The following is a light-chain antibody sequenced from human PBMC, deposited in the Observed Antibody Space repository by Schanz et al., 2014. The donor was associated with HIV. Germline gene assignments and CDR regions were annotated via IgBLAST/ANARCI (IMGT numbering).Light chain of an antibody. Sequence: QSALTQPRSVSGSPGQSVTISCTGTSSDVGGYNYVSWYRQDPGKAPKLMIYEVTKRPSGVPGRFSGSKSGNTASLTVSGLQVDDEADYYCSSSAGSDNLVFGGGTKLTVL. CDR3: SSSAGSDNLV. V-gene: IGLV2-11*01. J-gene: IGLJ2*01. CDR2: EVT. CDR1: SSDVGGYNY.